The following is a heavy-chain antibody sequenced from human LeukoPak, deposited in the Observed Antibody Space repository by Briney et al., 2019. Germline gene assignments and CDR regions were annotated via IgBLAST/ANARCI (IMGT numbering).Heavy chain of an antibody. D-gene: IGHD4-17*01. V-gene: IGHV4-30-2*01. CDR1: GGSISSVGYY. CDR2: IYHTGST. CDR3: AREDKDDYGDYGSGY. J-gene: IGHJ4*02. Sequence: SETLSLTCTVSGGSISSVGYYWTWIRQPPGKGLEWIGYIYHTGSTYYNPSLKSRVTISVDRSKNQFSLKLSSVTAADTAVYYCAREDKDDYGDYGSGYWGQGTLVTVSS.